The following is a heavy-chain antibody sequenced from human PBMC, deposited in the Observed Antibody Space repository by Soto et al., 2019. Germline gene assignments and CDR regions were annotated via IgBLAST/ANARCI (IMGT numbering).Heavy chain of an antibody. CDR3: ARLITGVEAWFEP. CDR2: ISAYTDTP. J-gene: IGHJ5*02. V-gene: IGHV1-18*01. Sequence: ASVKVSCKASRYTFTNFGVHWVRRAPGQGLEWMGWISAYTDTPNYAQKFQGRVTMTIDTSTSTAYMDLRSLTSDDTAVYYCARLITGVEAWFEPLGQGTPSNVSS. CDR1: RYTFTNFG. D-gene: IGHD1-20*01.